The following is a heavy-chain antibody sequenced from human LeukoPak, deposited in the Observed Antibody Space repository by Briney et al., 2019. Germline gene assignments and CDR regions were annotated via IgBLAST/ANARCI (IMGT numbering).Heavy chain of an antibody. CDR1: GGTLSSYA. D-gene: IGHD5-18*01. J-gene: IGHJ4*02. Sequence: SVKVSCKASGGTLSSYAISWVRQAPGQGLEWMGGIIPIFGTANYAQKFQGRVTITTDESTSTAYMELSSLRSEDTAVYYCATPDRGYSYGYGFDYWGQGTLVTVSS. CDR2: IIPIFGTA. V-gene: IGHV1-69*05. CDR3: ATPDRGYSYGYGFDY.